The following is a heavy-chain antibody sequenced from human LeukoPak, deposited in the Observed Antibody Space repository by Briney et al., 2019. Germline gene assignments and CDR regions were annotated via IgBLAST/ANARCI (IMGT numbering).Heavy chain of an antibody. V-gene: IGHV3-23*01. CDR1: GFTFTSYS. CDR2: TSDRGDYT. D-gene: IGHD1-7*01. J-gene: IGHJ4*02. Sequence: GGSLRLSCAASGFTFTSYSMNWVRQAPGKGLEWVSGTSDRGDYTYYADSVKGRFTISRDSSKNTLFLQMNSLRAEDTALYFCARKAQYNGHYPLDYWGQGTLVTVSS. CDR3: ARKAQYNGHYPLDY.